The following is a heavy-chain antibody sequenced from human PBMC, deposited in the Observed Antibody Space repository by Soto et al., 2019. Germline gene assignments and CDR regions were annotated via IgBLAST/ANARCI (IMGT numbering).Heavy chain of an antibody. Sequence: EVQLLESGGGLVQPGGSLRLSCAASGFTFSSYAMSWVRQAPGKGLEWVSAISGSGGSTYYADSVKGRFTISRDNSKNTLYLQMNSLRAADTAVYYCAKNLVGADDAFDIWGQGTMVTVSS. CDR2: ISGSGGST. CDR3: AKNLVGADDAFDI. D-gene: IGHD1-26*01. CDR1: GFTFSSYA. V-gene: IGHV3-23*01. J-gene: IGHJ3*02.